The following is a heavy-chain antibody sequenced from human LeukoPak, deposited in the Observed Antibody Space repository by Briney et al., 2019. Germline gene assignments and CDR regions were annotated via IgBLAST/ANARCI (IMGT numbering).Heavy chain of an antibody. V-gene: IGHV3-30*18. J-gene: IGHJ3*02. CDR1: GFTFSSYG. CDR3: AKDLPMYYDILTGYYPAGAFDI. CDR2: ISYDGSNK. D-gene: IGHD3-9*01. Sequence: PGGSLRLSCAASGFTFSSYGMHWVRQAPGKGLEWVAVISYDGSNKYYADSVEGRFTISRDNSKNTLYLQMNSLRAEDTAVYYCAKDLPMYYDILTGYYPAGAFDIWGQGTMVTVSS.